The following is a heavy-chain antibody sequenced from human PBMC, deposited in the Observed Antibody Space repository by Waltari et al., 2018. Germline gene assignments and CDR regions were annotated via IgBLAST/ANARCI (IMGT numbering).Heavy chain of an antibody. CDR1: GFTFSSYS. CDR3: ARSLGGIAAAGTDY. V-gene: IGHV3-21*01. CDR2: ISSSSSYI. D-gene: IGHD6-13*01. Sequence: EVQLVESGGGLVKPGGSLRLSCAASGFTFSSYSMNWVRQAPGKGLEWVSSISSSSSYIYYADSVKGRFTISRDNAKNSLYLQMNSLRAEDTAVYYCARSLGGIAAAGTDYWGQGTLVTVSS. J-gene: IGHJ4*02.